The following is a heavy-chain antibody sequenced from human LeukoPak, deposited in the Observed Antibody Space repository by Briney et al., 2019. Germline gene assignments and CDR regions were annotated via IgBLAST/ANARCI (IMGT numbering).Heavy chain of an antibody. V-gene: IGHV1-24*01. D-gene: IGHD6-19*01. CDR2: FDRAEGET. J-gene: IGHJ4*02. CDR1: GHTVTELS. CDR3: ARRLAVAGTLPDY. Sequence: ASVKVSCKVSGHTVTELSIHWLRQAPGKGLEWMGGFDRAEGETIYPQKFQGRVTLTEDSSTDTAYLALSSLTSEDTAVYFCARRLAVAGTLPDYWGQGTLVTVSS.